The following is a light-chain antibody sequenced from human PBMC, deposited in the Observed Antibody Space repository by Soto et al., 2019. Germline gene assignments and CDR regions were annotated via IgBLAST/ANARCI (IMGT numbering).Light chain of an antibody. J-gene: IGKJ1*01. V-gene: IGKV3-15*01. CDR3: RQCNNSPWK. Sequence: DIVLTQSPVTLSVTPGERATLSCRASQSVSSDLAWYQQTPCQAPKLLIYGASTRATGLTARFSGSGSGTEFTLAISRLPSEDFSVYFCRQCNNSPWKFGHGNKVQIK. CDR2: GAS. CDR1: QSVSSD.